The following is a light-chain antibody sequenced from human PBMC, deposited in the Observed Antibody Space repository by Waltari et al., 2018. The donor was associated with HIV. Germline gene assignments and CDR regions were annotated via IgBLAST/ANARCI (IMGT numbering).Light chain of an antibody. CDR3: QQRSDWPPT. Sequence: DIVLPQSPATLSMSPGERATLSCRASQSVGSYLGWDQQKPGQAPRLLIHDASNRATVIPARFSGSGSGTDFTLTISSLEPEDFAVYYCQQRSDWPPTFGQGTKVEIK. CDR2: DAS. J-gene: IGKJ1*01. CDR1: QSVGSY. V-gene: IGKV3-11*01.